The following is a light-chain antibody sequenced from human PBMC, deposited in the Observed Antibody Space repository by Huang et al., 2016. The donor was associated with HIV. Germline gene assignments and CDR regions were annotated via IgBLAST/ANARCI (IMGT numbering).Light chain of an antibody. CDR1: QSVRSNN. CDR3: QQYGNSPPNT. Sequence: EIVLTQSPGTLSLSPGERATLSCRASQSVRSNNLAWYQQKPGQAPRLLIYGASSRATGIPDRFSGSGSGTDFTLTISRLEPEDFAVYYCQQYGNSPPNTFGQGTKLEIK. V-gene: IGKV3-20*01. CDR2: GAS. J-gene: IGKJ2*01.